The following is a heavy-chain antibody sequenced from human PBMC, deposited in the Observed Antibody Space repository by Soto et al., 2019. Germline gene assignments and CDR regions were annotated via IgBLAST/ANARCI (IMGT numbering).Heavy chain of an antibody. Sequence: ASVKVSCKASGYTFTSYDINWGRQATGQGLEWMGWMNPNSGNTGYAQKFQGRVTMTRNTSISTAYMELSSLRSEDTAVYYCARGPWYSSTFDYWGQGTLVTVSS. J-gene: IGHJ4*02. CDR1: GYTFTSYD. CDR3: ARGPWYSSTFDY. CDR2: MNPNSGNT. D-gene: IGHD6-13*01. V-gene: IGHV1-8*01.